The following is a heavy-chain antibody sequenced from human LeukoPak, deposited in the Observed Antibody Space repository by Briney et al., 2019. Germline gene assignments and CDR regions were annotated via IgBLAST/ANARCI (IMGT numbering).Heavy chain of an antibody. Sequence: ASVKVSCKASGYTFTSYGISWVRQAPGQGLEWMGWISAYNGNTKYAQKLQGRVTITTDTSTSTAYMELRSLRSDDTAVYYCARDLMADYYDSSGYWLDYWGQGTLVTVSS. D-gene: IGHD3-22*01. J-gene: IGHJ4*02. CDR3: ARDLMADYYDSSGYWLDY. CDR1: GYTFTSYG. CDR2: ISAYNGNT. V-gene: IGHV1-18*01.